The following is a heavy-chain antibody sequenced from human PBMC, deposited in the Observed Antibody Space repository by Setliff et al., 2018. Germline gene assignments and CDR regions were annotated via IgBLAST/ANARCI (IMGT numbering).Heavy chain of an antibody. Sequence: PSETLSLTCTVYGGSFTNYYWGWIRQSPGKGLEWIGGINHSGSTNYNPPLKSRLTISVDASTNQFSLKLYSVTAADTAVYYCRYWSGYYNNDYWGQGTLVTVSS. CDR3: RYWSGYYNNDY. D-gene: IGHD3-3*01. CDR1: GGSFTNYY. J-gene: IGHJ4*02. V-gene: IGHV4-34*01. CDR2: INHSGST.